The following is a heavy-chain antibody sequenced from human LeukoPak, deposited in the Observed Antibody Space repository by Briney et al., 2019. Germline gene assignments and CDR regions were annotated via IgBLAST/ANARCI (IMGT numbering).Heavy chain of an antibody. CDR1: GFTLDDYA. Sequence: GGSLRLSCAASGFTLDDYAMHWVRQAPGKGLEWVSLISWDGGSPYYSDSVKGRFTISRDNTKNSLYLQMNSLRPEDTALYYCAKDVASTYGAAAGGFDHWGQGTLVTVSS. CDR2: ISWDGGSP. J-gene: IGHJ4*02. V-gene: IGHV3-43D*03. D-gene: IGHD6-13*01. CDR3: AKDVASTYGAAAGGFDH.